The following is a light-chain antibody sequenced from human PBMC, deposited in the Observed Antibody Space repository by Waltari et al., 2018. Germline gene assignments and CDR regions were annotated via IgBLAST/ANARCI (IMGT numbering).Light chain of an antibody. CDR3: LQRSNWPYT. J-gene: IGKJ2*01. V-gene: IGKV3-11*01. Sequence: SCRASQTVRSFVAWYQQNPGQAPRLLIFDASSRAPGIPAKFRGSGSGTDFTLTVSNLEPEDFAVYYCLQRSNWPYTFGQGTRVEIK. CDR2: DAS. CDR1: QTVRSF.